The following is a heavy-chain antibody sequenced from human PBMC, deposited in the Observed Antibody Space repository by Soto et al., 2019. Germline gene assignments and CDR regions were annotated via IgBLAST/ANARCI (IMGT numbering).Heavy chain of an antibody. CDR3: ARDVRPQNAVATLNFAY. V-gene: IGHV1-18*01. D-gene: IGHD6-19*01. Sequence: QVQLVQSGAEVRKPGASVKVSCKASGYSFTNYGISWVRQAPGQGLEWMGWISAYNGNTKFAQKVQGRVTMATDTSTTTADMERRSLRSDDTAVYYCARDVRPQNAVATLNFAYWGQGTLVTVSS. CDR2: ISAYNGNT. J-gene: IGHJ4*02. CDR1: GYSFTNYG.